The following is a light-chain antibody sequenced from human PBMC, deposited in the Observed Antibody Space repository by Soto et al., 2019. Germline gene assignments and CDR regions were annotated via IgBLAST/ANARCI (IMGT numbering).Light chain of an antibody. Sequence: DIQMTQSPSSLSASVGDRVTITCRASQSIRNDLNWYQQRPGKAPKLLMYTTSNLERGVPSRFSGSGPGTDFTLTINNLQPEDFGTYFCQQGFSRPRTFGLGTTVEVK. CDR3: QQGFSRPRT. CDR1: QSIRND. V-gene: IGKV1-39*01. J-gene: IGKJ1*01. CDR2: TTS.